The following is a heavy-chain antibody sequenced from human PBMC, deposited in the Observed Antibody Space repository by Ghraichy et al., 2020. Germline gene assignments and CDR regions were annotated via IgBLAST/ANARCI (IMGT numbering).Heavy chain of an antibody. CDR3: ARNAIGYCSGGSCYSPYYYYYYMDV. V-gene: IGHV1-69*06. J-gene: IGHJ6*03. D-gene: IGHD2-15*01. Sequence: SVKVSCKASGGTFSSYAISWVRQAPGQGLEWMGGIIPIFGTANYAQKFQGRVTITADKSTSTAYMELSSLRSEDTAVYYCARNAIGYCSGGSCYSPYYYYYYMDVWGKGTTVTVSS. CDR2: IIPIFGTA. CDR1: GGTFSSYA.